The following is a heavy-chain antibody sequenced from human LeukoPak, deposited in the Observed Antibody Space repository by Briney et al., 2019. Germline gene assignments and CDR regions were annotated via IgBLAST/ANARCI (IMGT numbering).Heavy chain of an antibody. J-gene: IGHJ4*02. V-gene: IGHV3-9*01. Sequence: PGRSLRLSCAASGFTFEHYAIHWVRQAPGKGLEWVSGISWNSGHIGYADSVKGRFTISRDNAWNSLYLQMDSLRVEDTAVYYCARGCGSASCPYFFDNWGQGTLVTVSS. CDR1: GFTFEHYA. CDR3: ARGCGSASCPYFFDN. D-gene: IGHD2-2*01. CDR2: ISWNSGHI.